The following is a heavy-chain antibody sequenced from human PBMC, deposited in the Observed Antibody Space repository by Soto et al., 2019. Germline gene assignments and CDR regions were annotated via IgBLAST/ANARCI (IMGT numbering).Heavy chain of an antibody. CDR2: ISSSSSTI. CDR1: GFTFSSYS. V-gene: IGHV3-48*01. J-gene: IGHJ5*02. CDR3: ARHPERIAEIGWFAP. Sequence: EVQLVESGGGLVQPGGSLRLSCAASGFTFSSYSRNWVRQAPGKGLEWVSYISSSSSTIYYTDSVKGRFTISRDNAKNSLYLQMNSLRAEDTAVYYCARHPERIAEIGWFAPWGQGTLVTVSS. D-gene: IGHD6-13*01.